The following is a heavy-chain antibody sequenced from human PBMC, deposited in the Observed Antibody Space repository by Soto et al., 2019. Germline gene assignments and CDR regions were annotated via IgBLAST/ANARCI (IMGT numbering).Heavy chain of an antibody. CDR3: ARGTARSYTVMVYFDY. CDR1: GYTFTNYY. V-gene: IGHV1-46*01. D-gene: IGHD5-18*01. J-gene: IGHJ4*02. CDR2: IKPTGGET. Sequence: ASVKVSCKSSGYTFTNYYMHWVRQAPGQGLEWMGMIKPTGGETTYAQKFLGRATMTRDKSISTAYLQWNSLKASDTAMYYCARGTARSYTVMVYFDYWGQGTLVTVSS.